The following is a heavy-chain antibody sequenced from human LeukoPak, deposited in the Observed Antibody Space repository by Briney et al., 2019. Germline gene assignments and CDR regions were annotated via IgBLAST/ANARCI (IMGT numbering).Heavy chain of an antibody. CDR1: GFSVSSDY. Sequence: GGSLRLSCVASGFSVSSDYMTWVRQAPGKGLEWVSAISGSGGSTYYADSVKGRFTISRDNSKNTLYLQMNSLRAEDTAVYYCAKDAPPQVGYCSSTSCPGSYYYGMDVWGQGTTVTVSS. CDR2: ISGSGGST. V-gene: IGHV3-23*01. D-gene: IGHD2-2*01. J-gene: IGHJ6*02. CDR3: AKDAPPQVGYCSSTSCPGSYYYGMDV.